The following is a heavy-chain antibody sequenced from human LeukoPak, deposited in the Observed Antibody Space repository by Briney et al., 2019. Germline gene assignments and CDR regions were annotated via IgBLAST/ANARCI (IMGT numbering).Heavy chain of an antibody. V-gene: IGHV3-30*18. CDR2: ISYDGSNK. CDR1: GFTFSSYG. CDR3: AKDPGGNYYLGYFDY. Sequence: RSLRLSCAASGFTFSSYGMHWVRQAPGKGLEWVAVISYDGSNKYYADSVKGRFTISRDNSKNTLYLQMNSLRAEDTAVYYCAKDPGGNYYLGYFDYWGQGTLVTVSS. D-gene: IGHD1-26*01. J-gene: IGHJ4*02.